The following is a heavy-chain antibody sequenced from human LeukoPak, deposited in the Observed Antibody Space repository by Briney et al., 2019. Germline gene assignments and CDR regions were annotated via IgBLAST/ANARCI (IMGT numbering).Heavy chain of an antibody. CDR1: GFTFSSYA. V-gene: IGHV3-23*01. Sequence: GGSLRLSCAASGFTFSSYAMSWVRQAPGKGLEWVSAISGSGGSTYYADSVKGRFTISRDNSENTLYLQMNSLRAEDTAVYYCAKRYSSSWYRDDAFDIWGQGTMVTVSS. J-gene: IGHJ3*02. CDR2: ISGSGGST. CDR3: AKRYSSSWYRDDAFDI. D-gene: IGHD6-13*01.